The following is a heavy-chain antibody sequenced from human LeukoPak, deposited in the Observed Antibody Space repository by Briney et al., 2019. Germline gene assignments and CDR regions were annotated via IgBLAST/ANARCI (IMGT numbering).Heavy chain of an antibody. D-gene: IGHD6-13*01. J-gene: IGHJ4*02. CDR2: VTNDGSGT. CDR1: GFTFSSYW. Sequence: PGGSLRLSCAASGFTFSSYWMHWVRQAPGKGLVWVSRVTNDGSGTIYADSVKGRFSISRDNAKNSLYLQMNSLRAEDTAVYYCARDARYSSSWSLQYYFDYWGQGTLVTVSS. V-gene: IGHV3-74*01. CDR3: ARDARYSSSWSLQYYFDY.